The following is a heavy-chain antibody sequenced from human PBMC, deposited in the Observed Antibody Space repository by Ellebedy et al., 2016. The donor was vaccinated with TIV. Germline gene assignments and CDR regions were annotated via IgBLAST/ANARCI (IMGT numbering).Heavy chain of an antibody. CDR3: AREGLRGYSYGDYYYYGMDV. J-gene: IGHJ6*02. Sequence: GGSLRLXXAASGFTFSNYALHWVRQAPGKGLEWVAVISDDGSTKYYADSVKGRFTISRDNSKNTLYLQMNSLRAEDTAVYYCAREGLRGYSYGDYYYYGMDVWGQGTTVTVSS. CDR2: ISDDGSTK. CDR1: GFTFSNYA. V-gene: IGHV3-30*14. D-gene: IGHD5-18*01.